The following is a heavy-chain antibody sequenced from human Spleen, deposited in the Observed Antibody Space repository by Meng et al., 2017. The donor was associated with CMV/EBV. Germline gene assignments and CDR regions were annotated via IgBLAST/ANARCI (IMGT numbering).Heavy chain of an antibody. CDR1: GASVSSGSYY. V-gene: IGHV4-61*01. CDR2: IYYTGIT. J-gene: IGHJ5*02. D-gene: IGHD2-21*01. CDR3: ATLNTYSWFDP. Sequence: SETLSLTCTVSGASVSSGSYYWSWIRQPPGKGLEWIGYIYYTGITNYSPSLKSRVTMSLDTSKHEVSLRLTSVTAADTAVYYCATLNTYSWFDPWGQGTLVTVSS.